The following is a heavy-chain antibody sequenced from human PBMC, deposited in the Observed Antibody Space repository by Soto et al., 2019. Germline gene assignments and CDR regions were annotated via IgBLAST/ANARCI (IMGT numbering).Heavy chain of an antibody. J-gene: IGHJ4*02. V-gene: IGHV3-23*01. CDR3: AKGPIFGVENIYDY. Sequence: EVQLLESGGGLLQPGGSLRLSCAASGFTFSSYAMSWVRQAPGKGLEWVSGMSGNGGSAYYADSRKGRFPISRDNSKKTLYLQMNSLRAEDTAVYYCAKGPIFGVENIYDYWGQGTLVTVSS. CDR2: MSGNGGSA. D-gene: IGHD3-3*01. CDR1: GFTFSSYA.